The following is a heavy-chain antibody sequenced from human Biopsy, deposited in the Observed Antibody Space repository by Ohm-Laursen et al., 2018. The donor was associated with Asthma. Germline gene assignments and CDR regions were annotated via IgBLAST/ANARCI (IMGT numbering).Heavy chain of an antibody. J-gene: IGHJ4*02. CDR2: ISYSGST. D-gene: IGHD2-21*02. CDR3: ARGWNCGGDCYSLDS. V-gene: IGHV4-61*01. CDR1: GGSVSSGSYY. Sequence: SETLSLTCTVSGGSVSSGSYYWSWIRQPPGKGLAWVSYISYSGSTDYNPSLKSRLTISMDTSKNQFSLRLRSVTAADTAVYYCARGWNCGGDCYSLDSWGQGTLVTVPS.